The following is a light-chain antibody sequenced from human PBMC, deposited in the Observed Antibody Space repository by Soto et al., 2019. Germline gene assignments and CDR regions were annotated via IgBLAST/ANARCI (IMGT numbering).Light chain of an antibody. CDR2: DVS. CDR1: SSDVGGYNY. V-gene: IGLV2-14*01. Sequence: QSVLTQPASVSGSPGQSITISCTGTSSDVGGYNYVSWYQPHPGKAPKLMIYDVSNRPSGVSNRFSGSKSGNTASLTISGLQAEDEADYYCSSYTSSSTSGYVFGTGTKLTVL. J-gene: IGLJ1*01. CDR3: SSYTSSSTSGYV.